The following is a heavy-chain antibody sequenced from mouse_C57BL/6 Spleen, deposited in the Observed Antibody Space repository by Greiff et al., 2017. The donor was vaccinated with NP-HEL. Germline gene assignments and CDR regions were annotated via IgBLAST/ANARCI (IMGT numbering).Heavy chain of an antibody. CDR3: ARWGYSGFAY. V-gene: IGHV1-69*01. D-gene: IGHD2-12*01. Sequence: QLQQPGAELVMPGASVKLSCKASGYTFTSYWMHWVKQRPGQGLEWIGEIDPSDSYTNYNQKFKGKSTLTVDKSSSTAYMQLSSLTSEDSAVYYCARWGYSGFAYWGQGTLVTVSA. CDR2: IDPSDSYT. CDR1: GYTFTSYW. J-gene: IGHJ3*01.